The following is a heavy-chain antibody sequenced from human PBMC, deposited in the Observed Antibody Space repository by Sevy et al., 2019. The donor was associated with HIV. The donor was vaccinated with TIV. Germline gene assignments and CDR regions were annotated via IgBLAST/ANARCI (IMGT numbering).Heavy chain of an antibody. Sequence: GGALRLSCAASGFTFSSYSMNWVRQAPGKGLEWVSSISSSSSYIYYAASVKGRFTISRDNAKNSLYLQMNSLRAEDTAVYYCARELWTYRSSWPHYYYYGMDVWGQGTTVTVSS. CDR2: ISSSSSYI. CDR3: ARELWTYRSSWPHYYYYGMDV. J-gene: IGHJ6*02. D-gene: IGHD6-13*01. V-gene: IGHV3-21*01. CDR1: GFTFSSYS.